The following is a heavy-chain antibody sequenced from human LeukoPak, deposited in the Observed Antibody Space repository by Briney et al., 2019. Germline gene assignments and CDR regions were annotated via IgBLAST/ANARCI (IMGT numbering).Heavy chain of an antibody. J-gene: IGHJ4*02. CDR1: GASVGSAGYY. Sequence: SETLSLTCTVSGASVGSAGYYWSWIRQPPGGGLQRIGYIYYISNTNYNPSLKSRVTMSVDPSKNQFSLKLNSVTAADTAVYYCARTQSQSGSYRYYFGYWGQGTLVTVSS. D-gene: IGHD1-26*01. V-gene: IGHV4-61*08. CDR2: IYYISNT. CDR3: ARTQSQSGSYRYYFGY.